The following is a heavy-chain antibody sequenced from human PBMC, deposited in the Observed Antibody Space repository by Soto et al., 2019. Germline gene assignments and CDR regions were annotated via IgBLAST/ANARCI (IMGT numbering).Heavy chain of an antibody. D-gene: IGHD3-10*01. V-gene: IGHV4-31*03. CDR3: ARDHRSLGDYYGIDV. Sequence: PSETLFLTCSVSGDSISSSGFYWSWIRQHPGKALEWIGYIHYTGSTSYNPSLKSRLAISLDASKNQFSLSLSSVTSADTAVYYCARDHRSLGDYYGIDVWGQGTTVTVSS. CDR1: GDSISSSGFY. CDR2: IHYTGST. J-gene: IGHJ6*02.